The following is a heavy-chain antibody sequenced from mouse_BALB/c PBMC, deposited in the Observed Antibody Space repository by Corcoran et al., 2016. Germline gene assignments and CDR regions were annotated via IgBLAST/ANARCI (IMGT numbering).Heavy chain of an antibody. D-gene: IGHD4-1*01. CDR1: GFNIKVTY. J-gene: IGHJ1*01. Sequence: EVQLQQSGAERVKPGASVKLSCTASGFNIKVTYMLWVKQRPEQGLEWIGRIDPANGNTKYDPKFQGKATITADTSSNTAYQQLSSLTSEDTAVYYCANWDWYFDVCGAGTTVAVSS. CDR3: ANWDWYFDV. CDR2: IDPANGNT. V-gene: IGHV14-3*02.